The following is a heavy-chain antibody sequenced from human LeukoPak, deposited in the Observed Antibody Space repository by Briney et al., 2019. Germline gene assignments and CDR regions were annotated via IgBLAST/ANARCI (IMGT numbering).Heavy chain of an antibody. D-gene: IGHD1-26*01. CDR1: GGSFSGYY. CDR3: VKSGGYGLIDY. V-gene: IGHV4-34*01. CDR2: INHSGST. Sequence: SETLSLTCAVYGGSFSGYYWSWIRQPPGQGLEGIGEINHSGSTNYNASLQSRVTISIDTSKNQFSLRLNSVTAADTAMYYCVKSGGYGLIDYWGQGTLVTVSS. J-gene: IGHJ4*02.